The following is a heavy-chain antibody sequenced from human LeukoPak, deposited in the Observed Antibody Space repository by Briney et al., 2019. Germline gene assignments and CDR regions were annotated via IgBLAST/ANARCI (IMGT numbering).Heavy chain of an antibody. CDR3: ARVEVTTGMDV. V-gene: IGHV1-69*13. D-gene: IGHD4-11*01. J-gene: IGHJ6*03. CDR2: ILPIFGIA. Sequence: PVKVSCKASRGTFSSYAISWLRQAPRHELEWMGRILPIFGIADYSQKLHDRVTITPDAPTSTAYMELSSLRSEDTAVYYCARVEVTTGMDVWGKGTTVTVSS. CDR1: RGTFSSYA.